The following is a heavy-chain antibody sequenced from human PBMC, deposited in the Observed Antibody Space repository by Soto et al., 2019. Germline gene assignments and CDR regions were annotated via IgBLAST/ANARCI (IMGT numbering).Heavy chain of an antibody. D-gene: IGHD3-10*01. CDR2: ISGSGGNT. CDR3: AKDLAVINVFDY. J-gene: IGHJ4*02. V-gene: IGHV3-23*01. CDR1: GFTFRSYT. Sequence: PGGSLRLSCEASGFTFRSYTVTWVRQAPGKGLEWVSAISGSGGNTYYTDSVKGRFTISRDNSKNTLYLQMNSLRAEDTAVYYCAKDLAVINVFDYWGQGALVTVPQ.